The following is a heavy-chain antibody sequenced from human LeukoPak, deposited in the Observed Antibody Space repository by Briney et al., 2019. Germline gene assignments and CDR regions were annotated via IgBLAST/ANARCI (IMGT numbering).Heavy chain of an antibody. CDR1: GFIFNNYA. CDR2: ISGSGGTT. D-gene: IGHD3-10*02. V-gene: IGHV3-23*01. J-gene: IGHJ4*02. CDR3: AKAMLFGTYYFDF. Sequence: PGGSLRLSCAASGFIFNNYAMSWVRQAPGKGLEWVSAISGSGGTTYYADSVQGRFIISRDNSKNTVYVQMNSLRAEDTAVYYCAKAMLFGTYYFDFWGQGTLVTVSS.